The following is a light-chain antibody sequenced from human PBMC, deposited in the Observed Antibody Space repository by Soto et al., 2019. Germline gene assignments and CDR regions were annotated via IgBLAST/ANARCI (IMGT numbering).Light chain of an antibody. CDR1: QIVSSSQ. CDR2: AAS. J-gene: IGKJ4*01. Sequence: EILLTQSPGTLSLSPGESATLSCRASQIVSSSQLAWYQQKPGQAPGLLIYAASSRATGIPDRFSGSGSGTDFTLTISRLEPEDFAVYYCQQYGSTPLTFGGGTEVAIK. V-gene: IGKV3-20*01. CDR3: QQYGSTPLT.